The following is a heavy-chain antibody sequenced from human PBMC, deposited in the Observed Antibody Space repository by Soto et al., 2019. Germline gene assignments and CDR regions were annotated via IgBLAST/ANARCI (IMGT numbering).Heavy chain of an antibody. D-gene: IGHD3-16*01. V-gene: IGHV4-39*01. CDR1: GGSITTNSYY. J-gene: IGHJ4*02. CDR2: IYYGGNI. CDR3: GRHKMGYDSLGYFDS. Sequence: SETLSLTCTVSGGSITTNSYYWGWIRQPPGKGLEWIESIYYGGNIYYNASLKSRVTTSVDTSKNQFSLKLSSVTAADTAIYYCGRHKMGYDSLGYFDSWGQGTLVTVSS.